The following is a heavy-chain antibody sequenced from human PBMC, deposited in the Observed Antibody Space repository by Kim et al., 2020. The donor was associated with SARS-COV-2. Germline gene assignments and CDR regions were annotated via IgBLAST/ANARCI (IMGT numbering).Heavy chain of an antibody. V-gene: IGHV3-23*01. CDR3: AKAQVGATTLTYFDY. J-gene: IGHJ4*02. Sequence: DSVKSRFTISRDNPKNTLYLQMNSLRAEDTAVYYCAKAQVGATTLTYFDYWGQGTLVTVSS. D-gene: IGHD1-26*01.